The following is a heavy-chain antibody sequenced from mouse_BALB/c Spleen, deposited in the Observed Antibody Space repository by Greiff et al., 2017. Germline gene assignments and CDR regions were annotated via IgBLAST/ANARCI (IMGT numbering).Heavy chain of an antibody. D-gene: IGHD2-1*01. V-gene: IGHV1-14*01. CDR3: ARGGNPAWFAY. CDR1: GYTFTSYV. J-gene: IGHJ3*01. CDR2: INPYNDGT. Sequence: VQLQQSGPELVKPGASVKMSCKASGYTFTSYVMHWVKQKPGQGLEWIGYINPYNDGTKYNEKFKGKATLTSDKSSSTAYMELSSLTSEDSAVYYCARGGNPAWFAYWGQGTLVTVSA.